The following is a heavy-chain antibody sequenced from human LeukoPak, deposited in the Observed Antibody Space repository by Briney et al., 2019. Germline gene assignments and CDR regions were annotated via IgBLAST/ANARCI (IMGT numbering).Heavy chain of an antibody. Sequence: PSETLSLTCTVSGGSISSYYWSWIRQPPGKGLEWIGYISDTGTTNYIPSLKSRLSISVDTSKNQISLKLSSVTSADTAVYYCARAHDSFGGNWFDPWGQGTLVTVSS. CDR1: GGSISSYY. CDR2: ISDTGTT. CDR3: ARAHDSFGGNWFDP. J-gene: IGHJ5*02. V-gene: IGHV4-59*01. D-gene: IGHD3-16*01.